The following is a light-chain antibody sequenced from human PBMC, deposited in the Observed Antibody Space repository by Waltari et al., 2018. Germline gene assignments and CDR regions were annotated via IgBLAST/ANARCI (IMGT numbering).Light chain of an antibody. CDR1: QTISSY. J-gene: IGKJ2*01. CDR2: AAS. V-gene: IGKV1-39*01. Sequence: DIQMTQSPSSLSASVGDRVTITYRASQTISSYLNWYHQKPGKAPKLLIYAASSLQSGVPSRFSGSGSGTDFTLTISSLQPEDFATYYCQQSYSTPYTFGQGTKLEIK. CDR3: QQSYSTPYT.